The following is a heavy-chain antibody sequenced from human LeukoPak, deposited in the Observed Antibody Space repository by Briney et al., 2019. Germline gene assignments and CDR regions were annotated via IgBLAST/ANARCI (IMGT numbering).Heavy chain of an antibody. D-gene: IGHD6-6*01. CDR2: IYTSGST. J-gene: IGHJ4*02. Sequence: PSQTLSLTCTVSGGSICSGSYYWSWIRQPAGEGLEWIGRIYTSGSTNYNPSLKSRVTISVDTSKNQFSLKLSSVTAADTAVYYCARANIAARRGLDYWGQGTLVTVSS. CDR1: GGSICSGSYY. V-gene: IGHV4-61*02. CDR3: ARANIAARRGLDY.